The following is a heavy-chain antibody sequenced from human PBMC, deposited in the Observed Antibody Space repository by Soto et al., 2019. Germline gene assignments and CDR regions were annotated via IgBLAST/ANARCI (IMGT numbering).Heavy chain of an antibody. J-gene: IGHJ4*01. V-gene: IGHV3-33*01. CDR2: IWYDGSNK. CDR1: GFTFSSYG. D-gene: IGHD3-22*01. Sequence: GGSLRLSCAASGFTFSSYGMHWVRQAPGKGLEWVAVIWYDGSNKYYADSVKGRFTISRDNSKNTLYLQMNSLRAEDTAVYYCARDLSYYYDSSGYDPIADYWGHGTLVTVSS. CDR3: ARDLSYYYDSSGYDPIADY.